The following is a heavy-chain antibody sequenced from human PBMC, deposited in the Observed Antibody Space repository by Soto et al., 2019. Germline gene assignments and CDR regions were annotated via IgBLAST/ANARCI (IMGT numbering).Heavy chain of an antibody. V-gene: IGHV3-30*18. CDR3: SKGITSLVVPADRYYCYCMDV. CDR2: ISYDGSNK. Sequence: HPGGSLRLSCAASGFTFSSYGMHWVRQAPGKGQEWVAVISYDGSNKYYADSVKGRFTISRDNSKNTLYLQINSLRAEDTAVYSCSKGITSLVVPADRYYCYCMDVWGQGTTVTVSS. J-gene: IGHJ6*02. D-gene: IGHD2-2*01. CDR1: GFTFSSYG.